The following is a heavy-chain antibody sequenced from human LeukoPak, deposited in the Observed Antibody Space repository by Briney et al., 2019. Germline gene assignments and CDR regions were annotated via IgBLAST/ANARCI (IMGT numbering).Heavy chain of an antibody. J-gene: IGHJ6*03. CDR1: GGSLSSSSYY. V-gene: IGHV4-39*07. CDR3: ARLTKNDSGSFRFGKKRRGYMDV. CDR2: INHRGST. D-gene: IGHD3-10*01. Sequence: SETLSLTCTVSGGSLSSSSYYWGWIRQPPGKGLEWIGCINHRGSTNYNPSLKTRVTISVDTSKNQFSLKLSSVTAADTAVYYCARLTKNDSGSFRFGKKRRGYMDVWGKGTTVTISS.